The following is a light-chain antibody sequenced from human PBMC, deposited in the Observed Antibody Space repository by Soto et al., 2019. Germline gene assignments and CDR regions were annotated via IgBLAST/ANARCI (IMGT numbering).Light chain of an antibody. CDR1: SSNIGSNY. J-gene: IGLJ2*01. V-gene: IGLV1-47*01. Sequence: QSALTHPPSASGTPGQRVTISCSGSSSNIGSNYVYWYQQLPGTAPKLLIYRNNQRPSGVPDRFSGSKSGTSASLAISGLRSEDEADYYCAAWDDSLSGQEVFGGGTKLTVL. CDR3: AAWDDSLSGQEV. CDR2: RNN.